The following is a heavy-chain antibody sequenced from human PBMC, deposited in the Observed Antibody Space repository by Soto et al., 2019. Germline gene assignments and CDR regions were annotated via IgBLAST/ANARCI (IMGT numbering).Heavy chain of an antibody. J-gene: IGHJ4*02. D-gene: IGHD3-22*01. CDR2: IYYSGTT. CDR1: GASISSYF. CDR3: GAYDSSGYI. Sequence: SETLSLTCTVSGASISSYFWNWIRQPPGKGLEWIGYIYYSGTTYYNPSIKSRVTMSVDTSKNQFSVKLSSVTAADTAVDYCGAYDSSGYIWGQGTLVTVSS. V-gene: IGHV4-59*08.